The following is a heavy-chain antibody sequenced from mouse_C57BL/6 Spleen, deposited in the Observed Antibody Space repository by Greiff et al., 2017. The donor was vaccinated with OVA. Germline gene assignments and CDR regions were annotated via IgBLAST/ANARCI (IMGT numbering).Heavy chain of an antibody. V-gene: IGHV5-17*01. CDR2: ISSGSSTI. D-gene: IGHD2-5*01. CDR3: ARRYYSNYGYYAMDY. CDR1: GFTFSDYG. J-gene: IGHJ4*01. Sequence: EVQVVESGGGLVKPGGSLKLSCAASGFTFSDYGMHWVRQAPEKGLEWVAYISSGSSTIYYADTVKGRFTISRDNAKNTLFLQMTSLRSEDTAMYYCARRYYSNYGYYAMDYWGQGTSVTVSS.